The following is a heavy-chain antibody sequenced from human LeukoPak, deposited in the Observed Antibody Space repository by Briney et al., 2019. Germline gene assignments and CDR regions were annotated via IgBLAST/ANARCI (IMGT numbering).Heavy chain of an antibody. CDR3: ARETLRSCCGMDV. CDR2: IYSGGTT. J-gene: IGHJ6*02. Sequence: GGSLRLSCAASGFTVSSNFMSWFRQAAGQGLEWVSIIYSGGTTHYADSVKGRFTISRHNSKNTLYLQMNSLRAEDTAVYYCARETLRSCCGMDVWGQGTTVTVSS. V-gene: IGHV3-53*04. D-gene: IGHD4-17*01. CDR1: GFTVSSNF.